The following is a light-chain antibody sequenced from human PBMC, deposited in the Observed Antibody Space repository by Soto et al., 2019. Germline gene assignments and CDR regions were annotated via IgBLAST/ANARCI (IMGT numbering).Light chain of an antibody. CDR3: MQARQTPPWT. CDR2: SGS. Sequence: DIVMTQIPVSLPVTPGEPASISCRSSQSLLHANGYNYLDWYLQKPGQSPQLLIYSGSNRASGVPXXLRGSGSGTHFKLRISRVEADDVGVYYCMQARQTPPWTFGQGTKVDIK. V-gene: IGKV2-28*01. J-gene: IGKJ1*01. CDR1: QSLLHANGYNY.